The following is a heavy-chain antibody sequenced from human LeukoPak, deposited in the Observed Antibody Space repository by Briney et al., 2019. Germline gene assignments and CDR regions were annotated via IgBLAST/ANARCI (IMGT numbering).Heavy chain of an antibody. CDR2: ISGNGGST. D-gene: IGHD1-26*01. CDR1: GFTFSSYD. J-gene: IGHJ5*02. V-gene: IGHV3-23*01. Sequence: GGSLRLSCAASGFTFSSYDMSWVRQAPGKGLEWVSGISGNGGSTNYADSVKGRFTISRDYSKNTLYLQMNSLRAEDTAVYYCALHHGSYYLGRWFDPRGQGTLVTV. CDR3: ALHHGSYYLGRWFDP.